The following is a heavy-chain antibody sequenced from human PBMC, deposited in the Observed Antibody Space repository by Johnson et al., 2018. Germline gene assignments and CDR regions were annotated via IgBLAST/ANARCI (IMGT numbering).Heavy chain of an antibody. CDR1: GFTFDDYA. CDR3: AILVGHYEHWGTENVSDS. CDR2: NSWNSGSV. Sequence: VRLVQSGGGLAQPDRSLRLSCAASGFTFDDYAMHWVRQAPGQGLEWVSGNSWNSGSVAYADSVKGRFTLSRDNAKNSLYLQMNRLRTEYTALYYCAILVGHYEHWGTENVSDSWGQGTLVTVSS. V-gene: IGHV3-9*01. J-gene: IGHJ3*02. D-gene: IGHD7-27*01.